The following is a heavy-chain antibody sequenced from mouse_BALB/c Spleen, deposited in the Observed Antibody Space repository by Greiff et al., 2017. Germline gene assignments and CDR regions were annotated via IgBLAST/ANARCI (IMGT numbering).Heavy chain of an antibody. V-gene: IGHV5-17*02. Sequence: EVHLVESGGGLVQPGGSRKLSCAASGFTFSSFGMHWVRQAPEKGLEWVAYISSGSSTIYYADTVKGRFTISRDNPKNTLFLQMTSLRSEDTAMYYCARGLAYWGQGTTLTVSS. D-gene: IGHD3-1*01. CDR2: ISSGSSTI. J-gene: IGHJ2*01. CDR3: ARGLAY. CDR1: GFTFSSFG.